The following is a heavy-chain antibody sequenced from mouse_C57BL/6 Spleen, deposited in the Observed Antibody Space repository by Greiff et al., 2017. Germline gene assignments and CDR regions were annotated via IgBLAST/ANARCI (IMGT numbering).Heavy chain of an antibody. Sequence: VQLKQSGAELVRPGASVTLSCKASGYTFTDYEMHWVKQTPVHGLEWIGAIDPETGGTAYNQKFKGKAILTADKSSSTAYMELRSLTSEDSAGYYCTRSSYDYDVGAYWGQGTLVTGSA. J-gene: IGHJ3*01. V-gene: IGHV1-15*01. CDR3: TRSSYDYDVGAY. CDR1: GYTFTDYE. CDR2: IDPETGGT. D-gene: IGHD2-4*01.